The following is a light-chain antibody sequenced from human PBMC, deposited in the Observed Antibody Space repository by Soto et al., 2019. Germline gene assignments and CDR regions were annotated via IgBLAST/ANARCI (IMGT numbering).Light chain of an antibody. V-gene: IGKV3-20*01. CDR2: GAS. CDR3: QQYDSSRWT. CDR1: QSVSSSY. J-gene: IGKJ1*01. Sequence: DIVLTQSPGTLSLSPGERATLSCSASQSVSSSYLAWYQQKPGQAPRLLIYGASSRATGIPDRFSGSGSGTDFTLTISRLEPEEFAVYYCQQYDSSRWTFGQGTKVDIK.